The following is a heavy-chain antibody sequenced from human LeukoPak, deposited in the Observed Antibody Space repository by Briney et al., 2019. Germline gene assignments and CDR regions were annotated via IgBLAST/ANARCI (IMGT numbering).Heavy chain of an antibody. D-gene: IGHD6-13*01. CDR3: AREKEYSSSWWFDY. Sequence: PSETLSLTCTVSGGSISSSSYYWGWIRQPPGKGLEWIGSIYYSGSTYYNPSLKSRVTISVDTSKNQFSLKLSSVTAADTAVYYCAREKEYSSSWWFDYWGQGTLVTVSS. CDR1: GGSISSSSYY. J-gene: IGHJ4*02. CDR2: IYYSGST. V-gene: IGHV4-39*07.